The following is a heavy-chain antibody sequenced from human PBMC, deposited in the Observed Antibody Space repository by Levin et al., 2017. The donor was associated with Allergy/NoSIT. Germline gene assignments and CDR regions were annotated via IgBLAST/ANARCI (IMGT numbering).Heavy chain of an antibody. CDR3: ARAPINMVRGVIKWGPRYFDY. Sequence: SETLSLTCAVSGGSFSGFYWTWIRQPPGKGLEWIGEKSQSGSTNYNPSLRSRVTISFDTSKNQFSLKLNSVSAADTAVYYCARAPINMVRGVIKWGPRYFDYWGQGTLVTVSS. J-gene: IGHJ4*02. D-gene: IGHD3-10*01. CDR1: GGSFSGFY. V-gene: IGHV4-34*01. CDR2: KSQSGST.